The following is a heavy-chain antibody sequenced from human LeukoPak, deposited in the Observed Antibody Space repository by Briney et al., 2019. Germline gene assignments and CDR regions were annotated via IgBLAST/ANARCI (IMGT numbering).Heavy chain of an antibody. CDR3: ARGSGYYDSSDY. CDR2: IYYSGST. Sequence: PSETLSLTCTVSGGSISSGGYSWSWIRQPPGKGLEWIGYIYYSGSTYYNPSLKSRVTISVDTSKNQFSLKLSSVTAADTAVYYCARGSGYYDSSDYWGQGTLVTVSS. D-gene: IGHD3-22*01. V-gene: IGHV4-30-4*07. CDR1: GGSISSGGYS. J-gene: IGHJ4*02.